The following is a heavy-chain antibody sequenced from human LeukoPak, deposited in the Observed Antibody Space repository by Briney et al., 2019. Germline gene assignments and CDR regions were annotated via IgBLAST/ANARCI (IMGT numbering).Heavy chain of an antibody. D-gene: IGHD3-22*01. CDR2: IYSGGST. CDR3: AKDRGDYYDSSGYYSGGFDI. V-gene: IGHV3-53*01. Sequence: PGGSLRLSCAVSGLTVSNNYMSWVRQAPGKGLEWVSVIYSGGSTYYADSVKGRFTISRDNSKNTVYLQMNSLRDEDTAVYYCAKDRGDYYDSSGYYSGGFDIWGQGTMVTVSS. CDR1: GLTVSNNY. J-gene: IGHJ3*02.